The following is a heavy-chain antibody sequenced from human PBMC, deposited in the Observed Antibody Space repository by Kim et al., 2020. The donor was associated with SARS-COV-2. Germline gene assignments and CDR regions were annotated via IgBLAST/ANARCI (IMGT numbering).Heavy chain of an antibody. CDR1: GFTFDDYT. J-gene: IGHJ6*02. V-gene: IGHV3-43*01. CDR3: AKDNNYYYGMDV. Sequence: GSLRLSCAASGFTFDDYTMHWVRQAPGKGLEWVSLISWDGGSTYYADSVKGRFTISRDNSKNSLYLQMNSLRTEDTALYYCAKDNNYYYGMDVWGQGTTVTVSS. CDR2: ISWDGGST.